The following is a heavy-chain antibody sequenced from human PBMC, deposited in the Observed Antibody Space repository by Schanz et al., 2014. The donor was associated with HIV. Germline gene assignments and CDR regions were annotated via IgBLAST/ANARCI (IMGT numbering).Heavy chain of an antibody. J-gene: IGHJ1*01. Sequence: HVHLVESGGGLVKPGGSLRLSCAASGFSFSDFYMSLIRQPPGKGLEWLSFITSSGSVTYYTDSVKGRFTISRDNAKNSLYLDMNSLRVADTATYYCVKHGAYETSGSYNVAFWGQGALVTVSS. CDR3: VKHGAYETSGSYNVAF. D-gene: IGHD3-22*01. CDR2: ITSSGSVT. CDR1: GFSFSDFY. V-gene: IGHV3-11*01.